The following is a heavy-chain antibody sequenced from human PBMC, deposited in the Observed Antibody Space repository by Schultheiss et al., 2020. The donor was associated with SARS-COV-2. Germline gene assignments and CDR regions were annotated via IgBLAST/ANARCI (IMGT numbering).Heavy chain of an antibody. CDR1: GFTFSNAW. V-gene: IGHV3-15*07. Sequence: GGSLRLSCAASGFTFSNAWMNWVRQAPGKGLEWVGRIKSKTDGGTTDYAAPVKGRFTISRDDSKNTLYLQMNSLKTEDTAVYYCAKEAFDYYDTVDIRNWFDPWGQGTLVTVSS. D-gene: IGHD3-22*01. CDR3: AKEAFDYYDTVDIRNWFDP. CDR2: IKSKTDGGTT. J-gene: IGHJ5*02.